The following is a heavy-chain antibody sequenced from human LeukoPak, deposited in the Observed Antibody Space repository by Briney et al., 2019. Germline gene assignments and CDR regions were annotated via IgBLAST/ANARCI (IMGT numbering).Heavy chain of an antibody. D-gene: IGHD2-15*01. CDR2: IYYSGST. CDR3: ATLGYCSAGSC. J-gene: IGHJ3*01. Sequence: SETLSLTCTVSGGSIRSYYWSWLRQPPGKGLQWIGYIYYSGSTKYNPPLKSRVTISVDTSKNHFSLKLSSVTAADTAVYYCATLGYCSAGSCWSQGTMVTVSS. CDR1: GGSIRSYY. V-gene: IGHV4-59*08.